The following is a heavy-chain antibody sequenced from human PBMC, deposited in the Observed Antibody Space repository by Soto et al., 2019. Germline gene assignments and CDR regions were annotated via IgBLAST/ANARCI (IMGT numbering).Heavy chain of an antibody. J-gene: IGHJ3*02. CDR1: GFSVSATKY. CDR2: IYSGGTY. V-gene: IGHV3-53*04. Sequence: EVQLVESGGGLVQPGGSLRLSCVASGFSVSATKYMNWLRQAPDKGLEWVSVIYSGGTYYYADSVKGRFTISRHDSKNTLYLQMDSLRPEDTAVYFCARANDLNAFDMWGQETMVTVSS. CDR3: ARANDLNAFDM.